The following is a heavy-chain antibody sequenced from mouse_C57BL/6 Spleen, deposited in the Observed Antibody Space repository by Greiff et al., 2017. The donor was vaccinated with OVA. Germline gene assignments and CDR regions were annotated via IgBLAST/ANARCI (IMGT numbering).Heavy chain of an antibody. CDR3: ARLSGYYRFAY. J-gene: IGHJ3*01. Sequence: QLQQSGPELVKPGASVKISCKASGYTFTDYYMNWVKQSHGKSLEWIGDINPNNGGTSYNQKFKGKATLTVDKSSSTAYMELRSLTSEDSAVYYCARLSGYYRFAYWGQGTLVTVSA. V-gene: IGHV1-26*01. D-gene: IGHD2-3*01. CDR1: GYTFTDYY. CDR2: INPNNGGT.